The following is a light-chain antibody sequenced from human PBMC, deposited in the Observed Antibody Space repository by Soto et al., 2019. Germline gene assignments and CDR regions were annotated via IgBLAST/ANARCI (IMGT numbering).Light chain of an antibody. Sequence: DIQMTQSASTLSPSVGGRFTITCRASQSITTWLAWYQQKPGKAPKLLINKASSLESGVPSGFSGSGSGTEFTLTISSLQPDDFATYYCQHYNSYPWTFGQGTKVDIK. CDR2: KAS. V-gene: IGKV1-5*03. CDR3: QHYNSYPWT. CDR1: QSITTW. J-gene: IGKJ1*01.